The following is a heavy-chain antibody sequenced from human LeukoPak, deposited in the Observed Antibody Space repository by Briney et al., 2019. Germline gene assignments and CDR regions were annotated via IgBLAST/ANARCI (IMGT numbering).Heavy chain of an antibody. CDR2: FDLEDGET. J-gene: IGHJ5*02. CDR1: GYTLTELS. Sequence: ASVKVSCKVSGYTLTELSMHWVRQAPGKGLEWMGGFDLEDGETIYAQKFQGRVTMTEDTSTDTAYMELSSLRSEDTAVYYCATLHRKLAGGYNWFDPWGQGTLVTVSS. V-gene: IGHV1-24*01. CDR3: ATLHRKLAGGYNWFDP. D-gene: IGHD6-13*01.